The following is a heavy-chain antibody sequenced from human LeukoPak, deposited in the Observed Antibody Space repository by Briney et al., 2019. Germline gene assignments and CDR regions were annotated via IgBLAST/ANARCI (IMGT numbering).Heavy chain of an antibody. D-gene: IGHD2-2*01. J-gene: IGHJ4*02. CDR1: GFTFSSYS. Sequence: PGGSLRLSCAASGFTFSSYSMNWVRQAPGKGLEWVSSISSSSSYIYYADSVKGRFTISRDNAKNSLYLQMNSLRAEDTAVYYCAREIVVVPAAASFDYWGQGTLVTVSS. V-gene: IGHV3-21*01. CDR2: ISSSSSYI. CDR3: AREIVVVPAAASFDY.